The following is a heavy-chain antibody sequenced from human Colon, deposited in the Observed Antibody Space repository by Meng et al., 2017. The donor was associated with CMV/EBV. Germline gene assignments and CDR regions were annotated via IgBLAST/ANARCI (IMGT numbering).Heavy chain of an antibody. CDR2: INPNSGGT. CDR3: ARRAENQLNGWYYGMDV. Sequence: ASVKVSCKASGYTFTGYYMHWVRQAPGQGLEWMGWINPNSGGTNYAQKFQGRVTMTRDTSISTAYMELSRLRSDDTAVYYCARRAENQLNGWYYGMDVWGQGTAVTVSS. J-gene: IGHJ6*02. CDR1: GYTFTGYY. V-gene: IGHV1-2*02. D-gene: IGHD6-19*01.